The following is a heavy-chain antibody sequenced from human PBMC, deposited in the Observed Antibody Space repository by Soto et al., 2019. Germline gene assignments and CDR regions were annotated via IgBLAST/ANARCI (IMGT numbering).Heavy chain of an antibody. Sequence: ASETLSFTCTVSGGSISSGDYYWSWIRQPPGKGLEWIGYIYYSGSTYYNPSLKSRVTISVDTSKNQFSLKLSSVTAADTAVYYCARDHYVYDILTGYGYYYGMDVWGQGTTVTVSS. D-gene: IGHD3-9*01. J-gene: IGHJ6*02. CDR3: ARDHYVYDILTGYGYYYGMDV. V-gene: IGHV4-30-4*01. CDR1: GGSISSGDYY. CDR2: IYYSGST.